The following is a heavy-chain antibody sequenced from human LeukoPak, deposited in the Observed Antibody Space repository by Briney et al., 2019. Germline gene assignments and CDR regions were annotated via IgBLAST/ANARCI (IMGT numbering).Heavy chain of an antibody. CDR2: IISRGST. CDR1: GFTASSTY. V-gene: IGHV3-53*01. Sequence: PGGSLGSSWAAFGFTASSTYSSGVRQPPGKGLWGVSVIISRGSTQYAQTVKGGVTISTDTSKNTLYLEMNSLRAEETDVYDCARGATICGVAEEYYFDYWGQGTLATVS. D-gene: IGHD3-3*01. CDR3: ARGATICGVAEEYYFDY. J-gene: IGHJ4*02.